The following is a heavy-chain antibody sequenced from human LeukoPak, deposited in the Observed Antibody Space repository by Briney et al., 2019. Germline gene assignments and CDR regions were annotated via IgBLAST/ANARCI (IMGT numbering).Heavy chain of an antibody. V-gene: IGHV1-24*01. CDR2: FDPEDGET. CDR1: GYTLTELS. Sequence: ASVKVSCKVSGYTLTELSMHWVRQAPGKGPEWMGGFDPEDGETIYAQKFQGRVTMTEDTSTDTAYMELSSVRSEDTAVYYCATLGGSWNGYFQHWGQGTLVTVSS. J-gene: IGHJ1*01. D-gene: IGHD2-15*01. CDR3: ATLGGSWNGYFQH.